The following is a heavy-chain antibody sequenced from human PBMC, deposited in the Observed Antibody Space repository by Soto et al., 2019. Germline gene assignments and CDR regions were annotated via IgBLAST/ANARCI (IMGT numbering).Heavy chain of an antibody. CDR3: AKTGCNGGSCFSWFDP. V-gene: IGHV3-30*04. J-gene: IGHJ5*02. D-gene: IGHD2-15*01. CDR2: ILKDGKSK. Sequence: GGSLRLSCAASGFILSDFAMHWVRQAPGRGLEWVAVILKDGKSKYYADSVRGRFTISSDTSKDTISLQLTSLRLDDSAVYYCAKTGCNGGSCFSWFDPWGQGTPVTVSS. CDR1: GFILSDFA.